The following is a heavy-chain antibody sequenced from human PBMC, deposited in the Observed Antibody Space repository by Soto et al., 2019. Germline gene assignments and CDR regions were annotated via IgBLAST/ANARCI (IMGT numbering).Heavy chain of an antibody. CDR1: GGSISSYF. CDR2: IYYSGST. D-gene: IGHD3-10*01. V-gene: IGHV4-59*01. CDR3: ARGVRYFDY. Sequence: SETLSLTCTVSGGSISSYFWSWIRQPPGKGLEWIGYIYYSGSTNYNPSLKSRVAISVDTSKNQFSLKLSSVTAADTAVYYCARGVRYFDYWGQGTLVTVSS. J-gene: IGHJ4*02.